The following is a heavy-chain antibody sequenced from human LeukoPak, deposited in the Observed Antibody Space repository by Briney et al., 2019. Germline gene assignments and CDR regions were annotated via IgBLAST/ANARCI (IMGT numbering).Heavy chain of an antibody. D-gene: IGHD3-22*01. Sequence: GGSLRLTCAASELHAMTWVRQGPGKGLEWVSAIGRSGGSTYYADSVKGRFTISRDKSNNTLYLQMNSLRAEDSAVYYCARDNRSWDSSRYYLYYYGMDVWGQGTTVTVSS. V-gene: IGHV3-23*01. CDR2: IGRSGGST. J-gene: IGHJ6*02. CDR1: ELHA. CDR3: ARDNRSWDSSRYYLYYYGMDV.